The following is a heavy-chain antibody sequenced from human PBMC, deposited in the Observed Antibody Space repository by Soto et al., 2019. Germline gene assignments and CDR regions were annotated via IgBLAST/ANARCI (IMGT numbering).Heavy chain of an antibody. Sequence: QVHLVQSGAEVKKPGASVKVSCKASGYNFTQYTIHWVRQAPGQRLEWRGWITAGDGKTQYSKKFQTRVTIRSDVSATTVYMDLNSLRSEDTAVYYCARDLYSSSFFWFDAWGRGTLVIVSS. CDR3: ARDLYSSSFFWFDA. V-gene: IGHV1-3*01. CDR2: ITAGDGKT. D-gene: IGHD2-2*01. J-gene: IGHJ5*02. CDR1: GYNFTQYT.